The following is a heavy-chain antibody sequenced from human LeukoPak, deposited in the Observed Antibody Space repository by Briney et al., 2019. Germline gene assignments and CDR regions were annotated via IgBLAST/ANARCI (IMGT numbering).Heavy chain of an antibody. CDR2: IRYDGTKK. V-gene: IGHV3-30*02. Sequence: PGGSLRLSCAASGFQFSRNGMHWVRQAPGKGLERVAFIRYDGTKKFYGDSVRGRFTISRDNSKNTLYLEMNSLRHEDTAVYSCARDFDDVNGDFYYIPDFWGQGTLVTVSS. J-gene: IGHJ4*02. D-gene: IGHD3-10*02. CDR3: ARDFDDVNGDFYYIPDF. CDR1: GFQFSRNG.